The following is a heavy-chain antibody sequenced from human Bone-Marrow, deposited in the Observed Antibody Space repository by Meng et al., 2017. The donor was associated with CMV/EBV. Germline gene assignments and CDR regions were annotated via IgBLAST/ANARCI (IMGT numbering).Heavy chain of an antibody. CDR2: IYSGGSST. D-gene: IGHD2-15*01. J-gene: IGHJ6*01. Sequence: GGSLRLSCAASGFTFSSYAMSWVRQAPGKGLEWVSVIYSGGSSTYYADSVKGRFTISRDNSKNTLYLQMNSLRAEDTAVYYCAKDGVDYSYYYYYYGMDVWGQGTTVTVYS. V-gene: IGHV3-23*03. CDR3: AKDGVDYSYYYYYYGMDV. CDR1: GFTFSSYA.